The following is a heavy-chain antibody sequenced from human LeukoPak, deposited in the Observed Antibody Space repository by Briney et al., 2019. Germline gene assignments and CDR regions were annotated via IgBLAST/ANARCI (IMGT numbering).Heavy chain of an antibody. J-gene: IGHJ4*02. CDR2: IIPILGIA. D-gene: IGHD3-22*01. CDR3: ARVVSSGYYHGFYFDY. V-gene: IGHV1-69*04. CDR1: GGTFSSYA. Sequence: SVKVSCKASGGTFSSYAISWVRQAPGQGLEWMGRIIPILGIANYAQKFQGRVTITADKSTSTAYMELSSPRSEDTAVYYCARVVSSGYYHGFYFDYWGQGTLVTVSS.